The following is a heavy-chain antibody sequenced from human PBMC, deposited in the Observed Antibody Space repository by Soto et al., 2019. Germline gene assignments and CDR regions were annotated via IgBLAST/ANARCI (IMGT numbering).Heavy chain of an antibody. V-gene: IGHV3-11*01. Sequence: QVQLVESGGGLVKPGGSLRLSCAASGFSFSDHYMSWIRQAPGRGLEWIAYIDPSGTNIHYAGPVQGRFTISRDNARRSLYLELNDLRVEDTAVYYCVGETQWFFNQWGQGTLVTVSS. D-gene: IGHD3-10*01. CDR1: GFSFSDHY. J-gene: IGHJ4*02. CDR3: VGETQWFFNQ. CDR2: IDPSGTNI.